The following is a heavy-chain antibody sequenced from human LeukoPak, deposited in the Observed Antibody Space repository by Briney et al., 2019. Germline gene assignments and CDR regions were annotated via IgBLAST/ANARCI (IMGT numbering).Heavy chain of an antibody. CDR2: IKQDGSEK. J-gene: IGHJ4*02. Sequence: WVRQAPGKGLEWVANIKQDGSEKYYVDSVKGRFTISRDNAKNSLYLQMNSLRAEDTAVYYCARGDYFDYWGQGTLVTVSS. CDR3: ARGDYFDY. V-gene: IGHV3-7*01.